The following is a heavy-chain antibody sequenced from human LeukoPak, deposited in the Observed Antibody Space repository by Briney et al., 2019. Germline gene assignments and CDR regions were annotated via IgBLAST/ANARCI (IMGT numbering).Heavy chain of an antibody. V-gene: IGHV3-23*01. CDR2: ISGSGGST. CDR1: GLTFSNSA. CDR3: AKDLGWSSYFYFDY. D-gene: IGHD3-3*01. J-gene: IGHJ4*02. Sequence: GGSLSLSCAASGLTFSNSAMSWVGQAQGKGLGGVSGISGSGGSTYYADLVKGRFTISRDNSKNTLYLQMNSLRAEDTAVYYCAKDLGWSSYFYFDYWGQGTLVTVSS.